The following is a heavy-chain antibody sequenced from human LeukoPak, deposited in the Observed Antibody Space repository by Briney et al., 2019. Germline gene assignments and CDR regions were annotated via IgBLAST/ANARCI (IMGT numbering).Heavy chain of an antibody. Sequence: GGSLRLSCAASGFTFRSYAMSWVRQAPGKGLEWVSAISGSGGSTYYADSVKGRFTISRDNSKNTLYLQMNSLRAEDTAVYYCAKEAIVVVPAAMLSPVDYWGQGTLVTVSS. CDR3: AKEAIVVVPAAMLSPVDY. V-gene: IGHV3-23*01. CDR2: ISGSGGST. D-gene: IGHD2-2*01. CDR1: GFTFRSYA. J-gene: IGHJ4*02.